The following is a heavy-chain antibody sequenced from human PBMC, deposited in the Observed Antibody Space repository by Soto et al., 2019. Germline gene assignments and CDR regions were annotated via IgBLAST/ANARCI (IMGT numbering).Heavy chain of an antibody. CDR3: VKDKSIAVPGRGNYYYYNMDV. J-gene: IGHJ6*01. D-gene: IGHD6-19*01. CDR2: VSYDGSNE. Sequence: GGSLRLSCAGSGFAFSSYGMYWVRQAPGKGLEWVAVVSYDGSNEFYADSVKGRFTISRDNSKNTLYLQMHSLRAEDTAVYYCVKDKSIAVPGRGNYYYYNMDVWGQGTTVTVSS. CDR1: GFAFSSYG. V-gene: IGHV3-30*18.